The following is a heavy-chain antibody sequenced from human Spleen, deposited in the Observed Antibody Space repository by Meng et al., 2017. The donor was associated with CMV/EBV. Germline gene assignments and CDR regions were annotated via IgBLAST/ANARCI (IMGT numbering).Heavy chain of an antibody. D-gene: IGHD5-18*01. V-gene: IGHV3-30*02. J-gene: IGHJ4*02. CDR3: AKGRIQLWFLLDS. CDR2: IRYDGSDK. Sequence: GESLKISCAASGFTVSNNYMSWVRQAPGKGLEWVAFIRYDGSDKYYADSVKGRFTISRDNSKNTLYLQMNSLRAEDTAVYYCAKGRIQLWFLLDSWGQGSLVTVSS. CDR1: GFTVSNNY.